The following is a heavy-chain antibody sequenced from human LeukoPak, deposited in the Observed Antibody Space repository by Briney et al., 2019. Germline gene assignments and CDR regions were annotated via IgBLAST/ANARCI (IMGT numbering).Heavy chain of an antibody. J-gene: IGHJ4*02. CDR3: ARGAGTYNWNDVPDY. Sequence: ASVKVSCKASGGTFSSYAINWVRQATGQGLEWMGWMNPNSGNTGYAQKFQGRVTMTRNTSISTAYMELSSLRSEDTAVYYCARGAGTYNWNDVPDYWGQGTLVTVSS. CDR1: GGTFSSYA. V-gene: IGHV1-8*02. CDR2: MNPNSGNT. D-gene: IGHD1-20*01.